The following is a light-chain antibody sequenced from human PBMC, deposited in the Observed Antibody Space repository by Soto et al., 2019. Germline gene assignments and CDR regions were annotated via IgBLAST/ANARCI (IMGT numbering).Light chain of an antibody. Sequence: QLVLTQSPSASAALGASGKLTCTLSSGDSSYTIAWHQQQPENGPRYLMKVHSDGSHTKGDAIPDCLSGSSSGAERYLTISSLQSGDEADYYCQTWGTGIHVVFGGGTKLTVL. CDR1: SGDSSYT. CDR2: VHSDGSH. CDR3: QTWGTGIHVV. V-gene: IGLV4-69*01. J-gene: IGLJ2*01.